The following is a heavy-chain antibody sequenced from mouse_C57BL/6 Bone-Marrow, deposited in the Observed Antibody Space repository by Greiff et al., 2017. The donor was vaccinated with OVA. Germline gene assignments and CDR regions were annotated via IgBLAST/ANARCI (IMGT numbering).Heavy chain of an antibody. Sequence: QVQLQQPGAELVMPGASVKLSCKASGYTFTSYWMHWVKQRPGQGLEWIGEIDPSDSYTNYNQKFKGKSTLTVDKSSSTAYMQLSSLTSEDSAVYYCARKEAYSNYYFDYWGQGTTLTVSS. V-gene: IGHV1-69*01. D-gene: IGHD2-5*01. CDR2: IDPSDSYT. CDR3: ARKEAYSNYYFDY. CDR1: GYTFTSYW. J-gene: IGHJ2*01.